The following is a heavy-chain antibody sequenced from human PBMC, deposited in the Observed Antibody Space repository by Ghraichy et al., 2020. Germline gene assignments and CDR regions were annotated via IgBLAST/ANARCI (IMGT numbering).Heavy chain of an antibody. D-gene: IGHD2-2*01. CDR1: GFTFSSYW. J-gene: IGHJ5*02. Sequence: GGSLRLSCAASGFTFSSYWMHWVRQAPGKGLVWVSRINSDGSSTSYADSVKGRFTISRDNAKNTLYLQMNSLRAEDTAVYYCARVKRVGGMFDPWGQGTLVTVSS. CDR3: ARVKRVGGMFDP. V-gene: IGHV3-74*01. CDR2: INSDGSST.